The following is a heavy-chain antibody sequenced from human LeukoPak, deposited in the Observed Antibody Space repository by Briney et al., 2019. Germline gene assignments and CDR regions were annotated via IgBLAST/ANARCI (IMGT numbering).Heavy chain of an antibody. CDR2: ISWNSGSI. J-gene: IGHJ4*02. Sequence: GGSLRLSCAASGFTFDDYAMHWVRQAPGKGLEWVSGISWNSGSIGYADSVKGRFTISRDNSKNTLYLQMNSLRAEDTAVYYCARAPVSIVVVPAANAYFDYWGQGTLVTVSS. CDR1: GFTFDDYA. D-gene: IGHD2-2*01. CDR3: ARAPVSIVVVPAANAYFDY. V-gene: IGHV3-9*01.